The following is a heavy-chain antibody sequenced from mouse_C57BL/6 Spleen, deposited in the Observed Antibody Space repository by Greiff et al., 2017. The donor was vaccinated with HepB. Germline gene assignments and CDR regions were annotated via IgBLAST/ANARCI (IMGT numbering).Heavy chain of an antibody. J-gene: IGHJ2*01. Sequence: VQLKESGGDLVKPGGSLKLSCAASGFTFSSYGMSWVRQTPDKRLEWVATISSGGSYTYYPDSVKGRFTISRDNAKNTLYLQMSSLKSEDTAMYYCASPSTSSRYYFDYWGQGTTLTVSS. D-gene: IGHD1-1*01. CDR3: ASPSTSSRYYFDY. CDR2: ISSGGSYT. CDR1: GFTFSSYG. V-gene: IGHV5-6*01.